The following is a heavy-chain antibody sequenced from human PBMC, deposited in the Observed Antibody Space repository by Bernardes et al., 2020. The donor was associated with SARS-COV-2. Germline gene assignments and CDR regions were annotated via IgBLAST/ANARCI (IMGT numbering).Heavy chain of an antibody. CDR1: GLTIPSES. CDR3: AKDYAVAGYSEWYFDP. V-gene: IGHV3-30*18. D-gene: IGHD2-2*01. J-gene: IGHJ2*01. Sequence: RRSLRLSCEASGLTIPSESIGWVRQAPGRGLGWVAFIPFDGKHKRYGDSVKGRFTISRDTSKNTICLQMNSLRAEDTAVYYSAKDYAVAGYSEWYFDPWGRGTLVIVSS. CDR2: IPFDGKHK.